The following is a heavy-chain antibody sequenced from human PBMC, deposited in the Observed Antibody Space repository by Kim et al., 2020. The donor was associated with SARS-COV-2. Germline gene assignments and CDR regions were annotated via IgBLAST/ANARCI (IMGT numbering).Heavy chain of an antibody. J-gene: IGHJ6*02. D-gene: IGHD3-22*01. CDR1: GGSVNTNSYY. V-gene: IGHV4-39*01. CDR2: GYFNGST. CDR3: ARHLISYYFDSSGHLVVASYGMDV. Sequence: SETLSLTCTVSGGSVNTNSYYWGWVRQPPGKGLEWIGSGYFNGSTYNNPSLRSLLFISVDTSRNQFSLKLTSVTAADTTVYYCARHLISYYFDSSGHLVVASYGMDVWGQGTTVAVSS.